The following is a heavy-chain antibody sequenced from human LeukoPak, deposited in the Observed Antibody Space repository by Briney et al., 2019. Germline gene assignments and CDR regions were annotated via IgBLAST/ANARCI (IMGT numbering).Heavy chain of an antibody. CDR2: IYTSGST. J-gene: IGHJ6*02. V-gene: IGHV4-61*02. CDR3: ARDSGLYTDEYYGSGRHPDGMDV. CDR1: GGSISSDSYY. Sequence: SETLSLTCTVSGGSISSDSYYWSWIRQPAGKGLEGIGRIYTSGSTNYKPSLKSRVTISVDTSKNQFSLKLSSVTAADTAVYYCARDSGLYTDEYYGSGRHPDGMDVWGQGTTVTVSS. D-gene: IGHD3-10*01.